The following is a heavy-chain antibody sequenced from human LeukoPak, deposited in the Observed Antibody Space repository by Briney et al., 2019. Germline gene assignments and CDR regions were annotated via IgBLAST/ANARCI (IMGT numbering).Heavy chain of an antibody. CDR1: GFTFSSYS. D-gene: IGHD1-26*01. J-gene: IGHJ3*02. V-gene: IGHV3-21*01. CDR3: ARGELPRDDAFDI. CDR2: ISSSSSYI. Sequence: PGGSLRLSCAASGFTFSSYSMNWVRQAPGKGLEWVSSISSSSSYIYYADSVKGRFTISRDNAKNSLYLQMNSLRAEDTAVYYCARGELPRDDAFDIWGQGTMVTVSS.